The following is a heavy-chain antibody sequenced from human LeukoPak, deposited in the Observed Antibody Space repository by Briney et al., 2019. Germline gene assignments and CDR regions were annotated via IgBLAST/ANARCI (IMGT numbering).Heavy chain of an antibody. CDR1: GFTFSSYA. V-gene: IGHV3-30-3*01. J-gene: IGHJ6*02. CDR2: ISYDGSNK. CDR3: ARGGGIYYYYGMDV. D-gene: IGHD3-16*01. Sequence: GGSLRLSCAASGFTFSSYAMHWVRQAPGKGLEWVAVISYDGSNKYYADSVKGRFTISRDNSKNTLYLQMNSLRAEDTAVYYCARGGGIYYYYGMDVWGQGTTVTVSS.